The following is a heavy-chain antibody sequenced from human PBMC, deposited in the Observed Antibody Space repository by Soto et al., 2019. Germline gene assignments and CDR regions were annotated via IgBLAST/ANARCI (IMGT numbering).Heavy chain of an antibody. CDR1: GFPFRSFW. CDR2: IHSDGSAT. Sequence: EVQLVESGGGVVQPGGSLRLSCAASGFPFRSFWMHWVRQAPGKGLVWVARIHSDGSATTYADSVKGRFTISRDNTKNTVSLQMNRPRVEDTAVYYCARGGAGCFDYWGQGALVTVSS. CDR3: ARGGAGCFDY. D-gene: IGHD3-10*01. J-gene: IGHJ4*02. V-gene: IGHV3-74*01.